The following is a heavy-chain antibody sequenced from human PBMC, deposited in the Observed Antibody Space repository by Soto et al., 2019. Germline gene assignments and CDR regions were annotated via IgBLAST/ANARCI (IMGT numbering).Heavy chain of an antibody. CDR1: GGSISSYY. J-gene: IGHJ6*02. Sequence: SETLSLTCTVSGGSISSYYWSWIRQPPGKGLEWIGYIYYSGSTNYNPSLKSRVTISVDTSKNQFSLKLSSVTAADTAMYYCARHKASSSWQFMDVWGQGTTVTVSS. CDR3: ARHKASSSWQFMDV. D-gene: IGHD6-13*01. CDR2: IYYSGST. V-gene: IGHV4-59*01.